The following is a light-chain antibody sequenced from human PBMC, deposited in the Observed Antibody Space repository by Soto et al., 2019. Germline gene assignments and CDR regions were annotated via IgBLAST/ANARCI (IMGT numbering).Light chain of an antibody. J-gene: IGLJ2*01. V-gene: IGLV1-51*01. CDR1: NSNIGNNY. Sequence: QSVLTQPPSVSAAPGQKVTISCSGSNSNIGNNYVSWYQQLPGTAPKLLIYDNNKRPSGIPDRFSGSKSGTSATLGITGLQTGDEADYYCGTWDSSLSTVLFGEGTKLTVL. CDR2: DNN. CDR3: GTWDSSLSTVL.